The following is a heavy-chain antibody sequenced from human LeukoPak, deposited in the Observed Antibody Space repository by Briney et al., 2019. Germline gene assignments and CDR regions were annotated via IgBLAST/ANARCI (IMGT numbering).Heavy chain of an antibody. D-gene: IGHD2-15*01. V-gene: IGHV4-34*01. J-gene: IGHJ5*02. CDR3: ARKGYCSGGSCYGTYNWFDP. CDR1: GGSFSGYY. CDR2: INHSGST. Sequence: SETLSLTCAVYGGSFSGYYWSWIRQPPGKGLEWIGEINHSGSTNYNPSLKSRVTISADTSKNQFSLKLSSVTAADTAVYYCARKGYCSGGSCYGTYNWFDPWGQGTLVTVSS.